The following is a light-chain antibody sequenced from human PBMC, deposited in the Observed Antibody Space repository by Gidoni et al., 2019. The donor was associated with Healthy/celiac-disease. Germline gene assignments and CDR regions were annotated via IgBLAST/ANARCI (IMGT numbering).Light chain of an antibody. CDR3: QSYASILSCYV. Sequence: QSVLTRQPSVSGSAGQRVTISCTGSSSNTGSGSDVHWCQQFPGTPPKLLIYGNSNRPSGFPDRFSGSKSGTSSSLAITGLQAEDEADYYCQSYASILSCYVFGGWTKLTVL. J-gene: IGLJ3*02. CDR2: GNS. CDR1: SSNTGSGSD. V-gene: IGLV1-40*01.